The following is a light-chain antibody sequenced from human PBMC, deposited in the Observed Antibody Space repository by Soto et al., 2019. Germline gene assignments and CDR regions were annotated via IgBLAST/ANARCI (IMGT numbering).Light chain of an antibody. J-gene: IGKJ4*01. Sequence: EIVLTQSPGTLSLSPGARATLSCRASQSVSSYFLAWYQQKPGQAPRLLIYGTSSRATDIPDRFSGSGSGTDFTLTISRLEPEDFAVYYCQQYGSSSLTFGGGTKVEIK. CDR3: QQYGSSSLT. CDR2: GTS. CDR1: QSVSSYF. V-gene: IGKV3-20*01.